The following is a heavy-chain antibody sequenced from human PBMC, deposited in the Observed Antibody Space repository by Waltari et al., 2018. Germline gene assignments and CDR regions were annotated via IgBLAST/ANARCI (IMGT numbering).Heavy chain of an antibody. CDR1: GFHFSSFW. CDR3: AKDLHWGQSDY. CDR2: IKNDGSDS. Sequence: EVQLVESGGGLVQPGGSLRLTCAASGFHFSSFWMHWVRQVPGEGLVGVERIKNDGSDSGYADSVKRRLTISRDNAKNTLYLEMNSLRVEDTAVYYCAKDLHWGQSDYWGQGTLVTVSS. J-gene: IGHJ4*02. D-gene: IGHD3-16*01. V-gene: IGHV3-74*01.